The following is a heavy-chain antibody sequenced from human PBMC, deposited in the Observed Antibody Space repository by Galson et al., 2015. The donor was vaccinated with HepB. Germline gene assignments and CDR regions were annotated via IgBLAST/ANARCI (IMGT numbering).Heavy chain of an antibody. Sequence: SVKVSCKASGYTFTGYYMHWVRQAPGQGLEWMGRINPNSGGTNYAQKFQGRVTMTRDTSISTAYMELSRLRSDDTAVYYCARDRRGFLEWGGRYMDVWGKGTTVTVSS. CDR3: ARDRRGFLEWGGRYMDV. V-gene: IGHV1-2*06. CDR1: GYTFTGYY. CDR2: INPNSGGT. J-gene: IGHJ6*03. D-gene: IGHD3-3*01.